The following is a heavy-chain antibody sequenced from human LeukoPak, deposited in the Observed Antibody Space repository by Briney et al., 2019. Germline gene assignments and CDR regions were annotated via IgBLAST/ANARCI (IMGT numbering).Heavy chain of an antibody. J-gene: IGHJ5*02. V-gene: IGHV4-4*07. D-gene: IGHD3-3*01. CDR2: IYTSRST. Sequence: SETLSHTCTVSGGSISSYYWSWIRQPAGKGLEWIGRIYTSRSTNYNPSLKSRVTMSVDTSKNQFSLKLSSVTAADTAVYYCARDYMGLRFLEWSAPPFNWFDPWGQGTLVTVSS. CDR1: GGSISSYY. CDR3: ARDYMGLRFLEWSAPPFNWFDP.